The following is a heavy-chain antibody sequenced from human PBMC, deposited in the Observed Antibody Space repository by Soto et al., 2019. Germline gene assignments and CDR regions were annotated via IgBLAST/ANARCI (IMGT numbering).Heavy chain of an antibody. CDR3: ASSRGYSGYDGYFDY. CDR2: ISYDGSNK. Sequence: LRLSCAASGFTFSSYAMHWVRQAPGKGLEWVAVISYDGSNKYYADSVRGRFTISRDNSKNTLYLQMNSLRAEDTAVYYCASSRGYSGYDGYFDYGGQGTLVTVSS. V-gene: IGHV3-30-3*01. CDR1: GFTFSSYA. J-gene: IGHJ4*02. D-gene: IGHD5-12*01.